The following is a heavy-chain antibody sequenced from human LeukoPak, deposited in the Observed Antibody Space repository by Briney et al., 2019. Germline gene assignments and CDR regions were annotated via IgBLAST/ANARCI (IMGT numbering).Heavy chain of an antibody. CDR2: IYYSGST. CDR3: ARGRRELLLYYFDY. D-gene: IGHD1-26*01. V-gene: IGHV4-39*07. CDR1: GGSISSSSYY. Sequence: PSETLSLTCTVSGGSISSSSYYWGWIRQPPRKGLEWIGSIYYSGSTYYNPSLKSRVTISVDTSKNQFSLKLSSVTAADTAVYYCARGRRELLLYYFDYWGQGTLVTVSS. J-gene: IGHJ4*02.